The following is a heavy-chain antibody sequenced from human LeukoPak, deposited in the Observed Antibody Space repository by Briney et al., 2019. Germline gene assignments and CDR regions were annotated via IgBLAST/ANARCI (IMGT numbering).Heavy chain of an antibody. V-gene: IGHV4-39*01. CDR3: AVVPAAIRAFDI. CDR1: GGSISSSSYY. CDR2: IYYSGST. D-gene: IGHD2-2*01. J-gene: IGHJ3*02. Sequence: SETLSLTCTVSGGSISSSSYYWGWIRQPPGKGLEWIGSIYYSGSTYYNPSLKSRVTISVDTSKNQFSLKLSSVTAADTAVYYCAVVPAAIRAFDIWGQGTMVTVSS.